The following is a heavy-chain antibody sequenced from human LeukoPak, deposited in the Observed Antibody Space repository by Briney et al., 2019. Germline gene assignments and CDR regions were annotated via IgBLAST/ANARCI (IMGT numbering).Heavy chain of an antibody. D-gene: IGHD6-13*01. CDR2: IIPIFGTA. CDR3: ARGGSSWSSDAFDI. V-gene: IGHV1-69*05. J-gene: IGHJ3*02. CDR1: GGTFSSYA. Sequence: GASVKVSCKASGGTFSSYAISWVRQAPGQGLEWMGGIIPIFGTANYAQKFQGRVTMTRDMSTSTVYMELSSLRSEDTAVYYCARGGSSWSSDAFDIWGQGTMVTVSS.